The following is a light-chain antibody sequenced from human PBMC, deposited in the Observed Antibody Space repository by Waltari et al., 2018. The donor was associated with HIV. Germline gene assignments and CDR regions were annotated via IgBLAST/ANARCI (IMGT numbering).Light chain of an antibody. CDR1: SSDVGSYNR. V-gene: IGLV2-18*02. Sequence: QSALTQPPSVSGSPGQSVTISCTGTSSDVGSYNRVSWYKQPPGTAPKLMIYEVNNRPSGVPDRFSGSKSGNTASLTISGLQAEDEADYYCSSYTSSTVVFGGGTKLTVL. J-gene: IGLJ2*01. CDR2: EVN. CDR3: SSYTSSTVV.